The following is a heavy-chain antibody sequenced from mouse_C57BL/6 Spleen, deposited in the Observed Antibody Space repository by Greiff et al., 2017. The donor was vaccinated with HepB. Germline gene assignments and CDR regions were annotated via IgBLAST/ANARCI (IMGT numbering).Heavy chain of an antibody. CDR3: ARNYLYYYAMDY. J-gene: IGHJ4*01. CDR1: GYTFTSYW. CDR2: IYPGSGST. D-gene: IGHD1-1*01. Sequence: VQLQQSGAELVKPGASVKMSCKASGYTFTSYWITWVKQRPGQGLEWIGDIYPGSGSTNYNEKFKSKATLTVDTSSSTAYMQLSSLTSEDSAVYYWARNYLYYYAMDYWGQGTSVTVSS. V-gene: IGHV1-55*01.